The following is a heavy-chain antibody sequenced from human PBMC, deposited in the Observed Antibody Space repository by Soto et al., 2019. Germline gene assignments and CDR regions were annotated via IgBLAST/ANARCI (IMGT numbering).Heavy chain of an antibody. CDR1: GFTFSSYE. J-gene: IGHJ6*02. V-gene: IGHV3-48*03. D-gene: IGHD6-13*01. Sequence: GGSLRLSCAASGFTFSSYEMNWVRQAPGKGLEWVSYISSSGSTIYYADSVKGRFTISRENAKNSLYLQMNSLRAGDTAVYYCARDRYSSSWYGGYYYYYGMDVWGQGTTVTVSS. CDR3: ARDRYSSSWYGGYYYYYGMDV. CDR2: ISSSGSTI.